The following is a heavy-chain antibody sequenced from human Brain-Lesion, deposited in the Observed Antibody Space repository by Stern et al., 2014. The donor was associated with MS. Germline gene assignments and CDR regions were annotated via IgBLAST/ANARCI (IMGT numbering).Heavy chain of an antibody. J-gene: IGHJ3*02. CDR1: GASISSGTYF. V-gene: IGHV4-61*02. Sequence: QVQPVQSGPGLVKPSQTLSLTCTVSGASISSGTYFWTWIRQPAGKGLEWIGRISTGGTPPYTPSLKGRVPIWLDTSKKEFPLKLSFVTAADTAVYYCARAYYYDTSGDSDAFNIWGQGTQVTVSS. D-gene: IGHD3-22*01. CDR2: ISTGGTP. CDR3: ARAYYYDTSGDSDAFNI.